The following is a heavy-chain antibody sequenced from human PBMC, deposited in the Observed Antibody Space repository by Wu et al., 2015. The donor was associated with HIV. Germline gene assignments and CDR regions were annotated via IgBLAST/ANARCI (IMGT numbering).Heavy chain of an antibody. V-gene: IGHV1-8*02. Sequence: QVQLVQSGAEVKKPGASVKVSCKASGYTFTNYDVNWVRQSTTQGLEWLGWMNADSGITGYARKFQGRVTMTRNTSISTAYMELSSLRSEDTAVYYCARGGRYCGGDCYSGADLWGQGTLVTVSS. CDR2: MNADSGIT. CDR3: ARGGRYCGGDCYSGADL. CDR1: GYTFTNYD. J-gene: IGHJ5*02. D-gene: IGHD2-21*01.